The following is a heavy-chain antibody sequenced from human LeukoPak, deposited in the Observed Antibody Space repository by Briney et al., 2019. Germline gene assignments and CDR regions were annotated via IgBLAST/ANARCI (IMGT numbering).Heavy chain of an antibody. V-gene: IGHV3-7*01. J-gene: IGHJ4*02. D-gene: IGHD2-2*01. Sequence: SGGSLRLSCAASGFIFSTSWMTWVRQAPGKGMEWVANIKGDGSEKYYEDSVKGRFTISRDNAKNSLYLQMTSLTDEDTAVYYCARDGQSHCSSTSCYFAYWGQGTLVTVSS. CDR3: ARDGQSHCSSTSCYFAY. CDR2: IKGDGSEK. CDR1: GFIFSTSW.